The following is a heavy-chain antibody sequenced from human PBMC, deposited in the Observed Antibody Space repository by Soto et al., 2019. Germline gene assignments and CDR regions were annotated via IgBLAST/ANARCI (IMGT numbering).Heavy chain of an antibody. CDR1: GVSISSGDYY. CDR3: ARLGHALDY. V-gene: IGHV4-30-4*01. CDR2: IYYSENT. Sequence: SETLSLTCTVSGVSISSGDYYWSWIRQTPGKGLEWIGYIYYSENTYYNPSLKSRVLISTDTSKNQFSLNLTSVTVADTAVYFCARLGHALDYWGQGTLVTVSS. J-gene: IGHJ4*02.